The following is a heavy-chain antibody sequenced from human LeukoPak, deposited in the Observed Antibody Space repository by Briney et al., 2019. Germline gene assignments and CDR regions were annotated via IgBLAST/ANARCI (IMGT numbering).Heavy chain of an antibody. Sequence: GGSVRLSCAASGFSFGDYAMHWVRQAPGKGLEGVSLIRADGGRTYYADSVNGRFTISRDNSKNSLYLQMNSLRPDDTALYYCGTWAFYHGLDVWGQGTTVTGSS. CDR3: GTWAFYHGLDV. CDR2: IRADGGRT. CDR1: GFSFGDYA. V-gene: IGHV3-43*02. D-gene: IGHD2/OR15-2a*01. J-gene: IGHJ6*02.